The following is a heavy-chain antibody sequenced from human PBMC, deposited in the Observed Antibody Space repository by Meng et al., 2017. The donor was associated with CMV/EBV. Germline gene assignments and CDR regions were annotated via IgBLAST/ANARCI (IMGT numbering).Heavy chain of an antibody. Sequence: GGSLRLSCVVSGFTFSDHWMTWVRQAPGKGLEWVASIKQDGSEEKYVDSVKGRFTISRDNAKNSLFVQMNSLRVDDTAVYYCARSATDTHYRPFDNWGPGTLVTVSS. D-gene: IGHD6-25*01. J-gene: IGHJ4*02. CDR2: IKQDGSEE. V-gene: IGHV3-7*01. CDR1: GFTFSDHW. CDR3: ARSATDTHYRPFDN.